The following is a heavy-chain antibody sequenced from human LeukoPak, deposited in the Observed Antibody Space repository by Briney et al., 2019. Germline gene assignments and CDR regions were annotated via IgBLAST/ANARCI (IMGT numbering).Heavy chain of an antibody. CDR1: GFTFSSYS. D-gene: IGHD3-10*01. V-gene: IGHV3-21*01. CDR3: ARVDYYGSGSYLD. J-gene: IGHJ4*02. CDR2: ISSSSSYI. Sequence: GGSLRLSCAASGFTFSSYSMNGVRQAPGKGLEWVSSISSSSSYIYYADSVKGRFTISRDNAKNSLYLQMNSLRAEDTAVYYCARVDYYGSGSYLDWGQGTLVTVSS.